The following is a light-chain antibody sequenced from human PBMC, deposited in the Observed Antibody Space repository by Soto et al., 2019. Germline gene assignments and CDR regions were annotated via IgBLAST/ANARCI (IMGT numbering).Light chain of an antibody. CDR3: HPTYNTLYT. CDR2: AAS. J-gene: IGKJ2*01. CDR1: QTVDNY. V-gene: IGKV1-39*01. Sequence: DIQMTQSPSSLSASVGHRGTLSCRTSQTVDNYLNWYQQKPGKAPQLLISAASTLQSGVTSRFSGSGSGTDFTITISSLQPEDSATYYCHPTYNTLYTVGQGTKVDIK.